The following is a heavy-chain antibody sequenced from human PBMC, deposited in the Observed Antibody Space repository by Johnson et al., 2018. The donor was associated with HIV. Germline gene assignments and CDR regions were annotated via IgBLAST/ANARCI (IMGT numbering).Heavy chain of an antibody. D-gene: IGHD1-1*01. CDR2: IGTAGDT. Sequence: VQLVESGGGLVQPGGSLRLSCAASGFTFSSYDMHWVRQATGKGLEWVSAIGTAGDTYYPGSVKGRFTISRENAKNSLYLQMNSLRAGDTAVYYCTTGLYWNDAFDIWGQGTMVTVSS. V-gene: IGHV3-13*01. J-gene: IGHJ3*02. CDR1: GFTFSSYD. CDR3: TTGLYWNDAFDI.